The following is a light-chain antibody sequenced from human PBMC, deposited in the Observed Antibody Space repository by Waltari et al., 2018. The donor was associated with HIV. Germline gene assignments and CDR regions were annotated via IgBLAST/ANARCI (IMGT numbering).Light chain of an antibody. CDR2: DDS. CDR3: QVWDSTTDEGV. J-gene: IGLJ2*01. Sequence: SYVLTQPPSVSVAPGQTATITCGGNNIKSKNVHWYRQRPGQAPTLVVYDDSARPSGIRGRFSGSHSENTATLTISRVEAGDEADYYCQVWDSTTDEGVFGGGTKLAVL. CDR1: NIKSKN. V-gene: IGLV3-21*02.